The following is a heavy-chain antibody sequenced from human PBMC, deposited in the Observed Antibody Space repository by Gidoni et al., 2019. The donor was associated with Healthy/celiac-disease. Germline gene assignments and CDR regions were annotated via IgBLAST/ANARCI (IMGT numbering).Heavy chain of an antibody. D-gene: IGHD6-13*01. V-gene: IGHV3-21*01. J-gene: IGHJ4*02. CDR1: GFTFSSYS. Sequence: VQLVESGAGLVKPGASLSLSCAASGFTFSSYSMNCVRQAPGKGLEWVSSISRSSSYIYYADSVKGRFTISRDNAKNSLYLKMNSLRAEDTAVYYGARVGAGAAGSHGGQGTLVTVSS. CDR2: ISRSSSYI. CDR3: ARVGAGAAGSH.